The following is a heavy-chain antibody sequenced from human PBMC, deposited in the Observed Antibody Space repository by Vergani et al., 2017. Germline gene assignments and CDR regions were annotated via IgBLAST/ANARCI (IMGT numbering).Heavy chain of an antibody. CDR1: GFTFDDYA. J-gene: IGHJ4*02. V-gene: IGHV3-9*01. CDR2: ISWNSGSI. D-gene: IGHD6-13*01. Sequence: EVQLVESGGGLVQPGRSLRLSCAASGFTFDDYAMHWVRQAPGKGLEWVSGISWNSGSIGYADSVKGRFTISRDNAKNSLYLQMNSLRAEDTAVYYCAKDLLAAGVYWGQGTLVTVSS. CDR3: AKDLLAAGVY.